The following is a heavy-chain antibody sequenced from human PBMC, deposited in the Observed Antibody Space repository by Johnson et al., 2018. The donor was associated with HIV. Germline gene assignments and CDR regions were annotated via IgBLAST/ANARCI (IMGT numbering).Heavy chain of an antibody. J-gene: IGHJ3*02. Sequence: VQLVESGGGLVQPGGSLRLSCADSGFTFSSYWMNWVRQAPGKGLEWLANINQDGREKYYVDSVKGRFTISRDNAKNSLYLQMNSLRAEDTAVYYCARVRGKIPRGAFDIWGQGTMVTVSS. CDR1: GFTFSSYW. CDR3: ARVRGKIPRGAFDI. D-gene: IGHD3-10*01. V-gene: IGHV3-7*05. CDR2: INQDGREK.